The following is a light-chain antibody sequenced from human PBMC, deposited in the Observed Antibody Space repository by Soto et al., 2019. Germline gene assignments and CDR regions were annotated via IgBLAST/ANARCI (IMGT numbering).Light chain of an antibody. CDR1: QTISSW. Sequence: DIKMTQSPSSLSASVGDRVTITCGASQTISSWLAWYQQKPGKAPKLLIYKASTLKSGVPSRFSGSGSGTEFTLTISSLQSEDFAVYYCQHYNNWPPTFGPGTKVDIK. V-gene: IGKV1-5*03. CDR3: QHYNNWPPT. J-gene: IGKJ3*01. CDR2: KAS.